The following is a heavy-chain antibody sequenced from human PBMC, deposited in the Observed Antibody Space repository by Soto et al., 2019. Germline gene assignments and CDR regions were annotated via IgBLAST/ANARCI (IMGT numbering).Heavy chain of an antibody. J-gene: IGHJ4*02. CDR2: ISGHNGHT. D-gene: IGHD6-19*01. V-gene: IGHV1-18*01. CDR3: ASYQPYSTGYSYFDH. Sequence: QVPLVQSGAEVKKPGASVKVSCKTSGYNFTTYGVSWVRQAPGQGLEWMGWISGHNGHTNYAQTFQGRVTMTTDTSTTTAYMELRSLRSDDTAVYYFASYQPYSTGYSYFDHWGQGTLAIVTS. CDR1: GYNFTTYG.